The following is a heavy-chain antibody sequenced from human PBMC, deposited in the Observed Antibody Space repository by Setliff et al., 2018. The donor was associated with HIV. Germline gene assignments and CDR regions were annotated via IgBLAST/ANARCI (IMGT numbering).Heavy chain of an antibody. Sequence: SETLSLTCTVSDGSFSSDYWTWIRQTPGKGLEWIGYIYYSGSTKYNPSLTSRVTMSVDTSKNQFSLKLSSVTAADTAVYYCVRGFLRSRRRWFDPWGQGTLVTVSS. D-gene: IGHD4-17*01. V-gene: IGHV4-59*12. CDR3: VRGFLRSRRRWFDP. J-gene: IGHJ5*02. CDR1: DGSFSSDY. CDR2: IYYSGST.